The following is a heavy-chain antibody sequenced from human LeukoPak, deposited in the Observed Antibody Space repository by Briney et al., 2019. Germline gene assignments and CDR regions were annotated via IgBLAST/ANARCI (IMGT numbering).Heavy chain of an antibody. CDR2: IYSGGST. CDR1: GFTVSSNY. J-gene: IGHJ6*02. V-gene: IGHV3-53*01. CDR3: ASEPPSITIFGVVDYYGMDV. D-gene: IGHD3-3*01. Sequence: PGGSLRLSCAASGFTVSSNYMSWVRQAPGKGLEWVSVIYSGGSTYYADSVKGRFTISRDNSKNTLYLQMNSLRAEDTAVYYCASEPPSITIFGVVDYYGMDVWGQGTTVTVSS.